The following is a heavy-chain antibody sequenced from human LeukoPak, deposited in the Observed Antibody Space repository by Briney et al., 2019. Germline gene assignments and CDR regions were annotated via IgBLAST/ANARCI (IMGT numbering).Heavy chain of an antibody. V-gene: IGHV3-30-3*01. CDR3: ARDLGIGACDI. J-gene: IGHJ3*02. Sequence: PGGSLRLSCAASGFTFSSYAMHWVRQAPGKGLEWVAVISYDGSNKCYADSVKGRFSISRDNSKNTLYLRMNSLRVEDTAVYYCARDLGIGACDIWGQGTVVTVSS. D-gene: IGHD6-13*01. CDR1: GFTFSSYA. CDR2: ISYDGSNK.